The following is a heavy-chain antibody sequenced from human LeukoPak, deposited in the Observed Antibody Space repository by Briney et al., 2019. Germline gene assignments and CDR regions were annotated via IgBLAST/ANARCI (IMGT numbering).Heavy chain of an antibody. V-gene: IGHV4-59*01. D-gene: IGHD1-14*01. CDR1: GGSISSYY. Sequence: SETLSLTCTVSGGSISSYYWSWIRQPPGKGLEWIGYIYYSGSTNYNPSLKCRVTISVDTSKNQFSLKLSSVTAADTAVYYCARGANGISTDYWGQGTLVTVSS. CDR2: IYYSGST. CDR3: ARGANGISTDY. J-gene: IGHJ4*02.